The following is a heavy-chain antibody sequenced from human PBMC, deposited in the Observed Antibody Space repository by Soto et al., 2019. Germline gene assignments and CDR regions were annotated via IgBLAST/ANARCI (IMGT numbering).Heavy chain of an antibody. CDR3: TSDLLYDVLTGYYTMGYYYYMDV. CDR2: IKSKTEGGTI. CDR1: GFTFSIAW. J-gene: IGHJ6*03. D-gene: IGHD3-9*01. V-gene: IGHV3-15*01. Sequence: EVQLVESGGGLVKPGGSLTLSCAASGFTFSIAWMSWVRQAPGKGLEWVGRIKSKTEGGTIDYAAPVKGRFTISRDDLKNTLFLKMNSLKTEDTAVYYCTSDLLYDVLTGYYTMGYYYYMDVWGKGTTVTVSS.